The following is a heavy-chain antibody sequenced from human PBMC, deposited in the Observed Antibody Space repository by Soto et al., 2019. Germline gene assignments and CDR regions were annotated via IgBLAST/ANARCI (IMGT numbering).Heavy chain of an antibody. CDR2: IYYSGST. Sequence: SETLSLTCPVSGGSIRSGDYYWSWIRQPPGKGLEWIGYIYYSGSTYYNPSLKSRVTISVDTSKNQFSLKLSSVTAADTAVYYCARGGGYSYGSNWFDPWGQGTLVTVSS. J-gene: IGHJ5*02. V-gene: IGHV4-30-4*01. D-gene: IGHD5-18*01. CDR3: ARGGGYSYGSNWFDP. CDR1: GGSIRSGDYY.